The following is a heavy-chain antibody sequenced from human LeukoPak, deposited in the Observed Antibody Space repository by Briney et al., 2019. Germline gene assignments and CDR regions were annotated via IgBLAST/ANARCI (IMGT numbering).Heavy chain of an antibody. Sequence: ASVKVSCKASGYTFTSYDINWVRQATGQGLEWMGWMNPNSGNTGYAQKFQGRVTMTRNTSISTAYMELSSLRSDDTAVYYCARGSSVPAAMINFDYWGQGTLVTVSS. J-gene: IGHJ4*02. CDR1: GYTFTSYD. CDR2: MNPNSGNT. D-gene: IGHD2-2*01. V-gene: IGHV1-8*01. CDR3: ARGSSVPAAMINFDY.